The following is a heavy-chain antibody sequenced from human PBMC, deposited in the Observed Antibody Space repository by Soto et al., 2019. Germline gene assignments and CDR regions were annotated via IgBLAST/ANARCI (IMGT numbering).Heavy chain of an antibody. CDR1: GLTFSSYA. Sequence: LSLSCAASGLTFSSYAMHWVRQAPGKGLEWVAVISYDGSNKYYADSVKGRFTISRDNSKNTLYLQMNSLRAEDTAVYYCAREKGAYNWKFFFGYWCQGTLVTVS. V-gene: IGHV3-30-3*01. D-gene: IGHD1-20*01. CDR2: ISYDGSNK. J-gene: IGHJ4*02. CDR3: AREKGAYNWKFFFGY.